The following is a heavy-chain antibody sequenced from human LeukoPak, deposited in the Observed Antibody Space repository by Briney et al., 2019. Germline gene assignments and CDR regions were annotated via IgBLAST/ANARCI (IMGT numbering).Heavy chain of an antibody. CDR2: IYYSGST. J-gene: IGHJ4*02. D-gene: IGHD3-10*02. CDR3: ATDVRGLVPYYFDF. V-gene: IGHV4-59*01. CDR1: GGSISSYY. Sequence: SETLSLTCTVSGGSISSYYWSWLRQPPGKGLEWIGYIYYSGSTNYNPSLKSRVAISIDTSKNQLSLKLSSVTAADTAVYYCATDVRGLVPYYFDFWGQGTLVTVSS.